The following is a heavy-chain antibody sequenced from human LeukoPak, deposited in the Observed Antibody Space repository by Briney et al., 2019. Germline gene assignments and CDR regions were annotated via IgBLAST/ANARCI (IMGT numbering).Heavy chain of an antibody. Sequence: PGGSLRLSCAAFGFTFSNYWMHWVRQVPGKGLVWVSRIYRDGSNTDYADSVKGRFIISRDNVKNTLYLQMNSLRADDTAVYYCARDGDAYNFDFWGQGALVTVSS. J-gene: IGHJ4*02. D-gene: IGHD5-24*01. CDR3: ARDGDAYNFDF. CDR1: GFTFSNYW. CDR2: IYRDGSNT. V-gene: IGHV3-74*01.